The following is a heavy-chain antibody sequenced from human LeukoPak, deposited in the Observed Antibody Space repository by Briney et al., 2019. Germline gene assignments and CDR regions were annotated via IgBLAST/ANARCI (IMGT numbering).Heavy chain of an antibody. CDR1: GFTFSSYE. J-gene: IGHJ6*04. Sequence: GGSLRLSCAASGFTFSSYEMNWVRQAPGKGLEGVSYISSSGSTIYYADSVKGRFTISRDNAKNSLYLQMNSLRAKDTAVYYCAELGITMIGGVWGKGTTVTISS. CDR2: ISSSGSTI. CDR3: AELGITMIGGV. V-gene: IGHV3-48*03. D-gene: IGHD3-10*02.